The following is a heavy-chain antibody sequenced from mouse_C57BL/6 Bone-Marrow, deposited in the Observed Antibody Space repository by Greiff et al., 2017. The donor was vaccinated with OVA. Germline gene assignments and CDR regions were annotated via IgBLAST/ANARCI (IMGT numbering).Heavy chain of an antibody. Sequence: EVKLMESGGGLVKPGGSLKLSCAASGFTFSDYGMHWVRQAPAKGLEWVAYISSGSSTIYYADTVKGRFTISRDNAKNTLFLQMTSLRSEDTAMYYCAIYSNYVDYWGQGTTLTVSS. CDR2: ISSGSSTI. D-gene: IGHD2-5*01. V-gene: IGHV5-17*01. CDR3: AIYSNYVDY. J-gene: IGHJ2*01. CDR1: GFTFSDYG.